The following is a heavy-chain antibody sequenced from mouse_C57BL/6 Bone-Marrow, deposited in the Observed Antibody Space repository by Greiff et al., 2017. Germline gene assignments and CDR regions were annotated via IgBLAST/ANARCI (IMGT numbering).Heavy chain of an antibody. CDR2: IGPENGDT. V-gene: IGHV14-4*01. J-gene: IGHJ1*03. D-gene: IGHD1-1*01. Sequence: EVKLQESGAELVRPGASVTLSCTASGFNIKDDYMHWVNQRPEQGLEWIGWIGPENGDTEYASKVQGKATITADPYSNTAYVQLSSMTSEDTAVYSCTTRYYGSSYYWYFDVWGTGTTLTVSS. CDR1: GFNIKDDY. CDR3: TTRYYGSSYYWYFDV.